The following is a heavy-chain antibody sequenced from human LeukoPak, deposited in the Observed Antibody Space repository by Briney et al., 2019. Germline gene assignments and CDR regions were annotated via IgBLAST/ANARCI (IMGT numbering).Heavy chain of an antibody. CDR1: GFTFSNYD. Sequence: GGSLRLSCAASGFTFSNYDMSWVRQAPGKGLEWVSYNSAGGSNKLSADSVKGRFTISRDNAKNSLCLHMNSLRAEDTAVYYCAREGAPATGASPDALEIWGGGTMVTVSS. J-gene: IGHJ3*02. D-gene: IGHD1-1*01. CDR2: NSAGGSNK. CDR3: AREGAPATGASPDALEI. V-gene: IGHV3-48*03.